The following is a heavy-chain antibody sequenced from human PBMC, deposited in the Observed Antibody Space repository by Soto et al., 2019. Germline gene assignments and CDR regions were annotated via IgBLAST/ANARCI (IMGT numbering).Heavy chain of an antibody. CDR1: GFTFSSYW. CDR3: ARDSDWYFDL. V-gene: IGHV3-7*01. D-gene: IGHD6-25*01. J-gene: IGHJ2*01. Sequence: EVQLVESGGGLVQPGGSLRLSCAASGFTFSSYWMSWVRQAPGKGLEWVANIKQDGSEKRYVDSVRGRFTISRDNGENSLFLQMNSLRAEDTAVYYCARDSDWYFDLWGRGTLVTVSS. CDR2: IKQDGSEK.